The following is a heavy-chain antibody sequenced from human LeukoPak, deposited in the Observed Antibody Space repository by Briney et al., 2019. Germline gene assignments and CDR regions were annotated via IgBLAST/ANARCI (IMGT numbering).Heavy chain of an antibody. Sequence: SVKVSCKASGGTFSSYAISWVRQSPGQGLEWMGRIIPILGIANYAQKFQGRVTITADKPASTAYMELSSLRSEDTAVYYCARVGGDGYNRWGQGTLVTVSS. V-gene: IGHV1-69*04. CDR1: GGTFSSYA. CDR2: IIPILGIA. J-gene: IGHJ4*02. D-gene: IGHD5-24*01. CDR3: ARVGGDGYNR.